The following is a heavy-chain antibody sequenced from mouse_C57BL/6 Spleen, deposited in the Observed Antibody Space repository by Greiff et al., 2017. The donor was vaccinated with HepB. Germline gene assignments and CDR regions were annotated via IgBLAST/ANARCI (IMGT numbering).Heavy chain of an antibody. J-gene: IGHJ4*01. V-gene: IGHV5-9-1*02. CDR1: GFTFSSYA. CDR3: TRENYYGSSYDAMDY. D-gene: IGHD1-1*01. Sequence: EVQLVESGAGLVKPGGSLKLSCAASGFTFSSYAMSWVRQTPEKRLEWVAYISSGGDYIYYADTVKGRFTISRDNARNTLYLQMSSLKSEDTAMYYCTRENYYGSSYDAMDYWGQGTSVTVSS. CDR2: ISSGGDYI.